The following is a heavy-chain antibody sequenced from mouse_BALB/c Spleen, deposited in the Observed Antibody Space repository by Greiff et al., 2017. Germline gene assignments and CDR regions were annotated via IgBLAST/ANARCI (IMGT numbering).Heavy chain of an antibody. D-gene: IGHD1-1*01. CDR2: INPSTGYT. J-gene: IGHJ4*01. V-gene: IGHV1-7*01. CDR3: ARGDYYGSSYNAMDY. CDR1: GYTFTSYW. Sequence: QVQLQQSGAELAKPGASVKMSCKASGYTFTSYWMHWVKQRPGQGLEWIGYINPSTGYTEYNQKFKDKATLTADKSSSTAYMQLSSLTSEDSAVYYCARGDYYGSSYNAMDYWGQGTSVTVSS.